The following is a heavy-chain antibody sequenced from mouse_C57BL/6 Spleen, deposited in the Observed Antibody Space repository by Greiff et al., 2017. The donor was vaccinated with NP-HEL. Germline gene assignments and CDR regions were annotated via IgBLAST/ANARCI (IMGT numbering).Heavy chain of an antibody. J-gene: IGHJ4*01. CDR1: GYTFTSYT. Sequence: VQLQQSGAELARPGASVKMSCKASGYTFTSYTMHWVKQRPGQGLEWIGYINPSSGYTKYNQKFKDKATLTADKSSSTAYMQLRSLTSEDSAVYYCARSGSYDSSLGDDWGQGTSVTVSS. CDR3: ARSGSYDSSLGDD. V-gene: IGHV1-4*01. CDR2: INPSSGYT. D-gene: IGHD1-1*01.